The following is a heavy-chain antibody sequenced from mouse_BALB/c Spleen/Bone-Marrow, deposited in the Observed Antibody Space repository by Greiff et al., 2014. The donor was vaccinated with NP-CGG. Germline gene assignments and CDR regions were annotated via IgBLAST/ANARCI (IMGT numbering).Heavy chain of an antibody. Sequence: EVQLVESGTVLTRPGASVKMSCKASGYSFTSYWMHWVKQRPGQGLEWIGAIYPGNSDTTYNQKFKGKAKLTAVTSANTAYMELSSLTNEDSAVYYCTRNWDWYFDVWGAGTTVTVSS. CDR3: TRNWDWYFDV. D-gene: IGHD4-1*01. V-gene: IGHV1-5*01. J-gene: IGHJ1*01. CDR2: IYPGNSDT. CDR1: GYSFTSYW.